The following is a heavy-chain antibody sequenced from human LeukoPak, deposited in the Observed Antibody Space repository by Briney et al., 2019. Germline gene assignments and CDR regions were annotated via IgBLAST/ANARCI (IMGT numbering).Heavy chain of an antibody. D-gene: IGHD5-18*01. CDR1: GFTFSDYY. V-gene: IGHV3-21*01. J-gene: IGHJ4*02. Sequence: NPGGSLRLSCAASGFTFSDYYMSWVRQAPRKGLEWVSSISTSSSYIYYADSVKGRFTISRDNARNSLYLQMNSLRAEDTAVYYCARDAVPLAGHSYGTNYFDYWGQGTLVTVSS. CDR3: ARDAVPLAGHSYGTNYFDY. CDR2: ISTSSSYI.